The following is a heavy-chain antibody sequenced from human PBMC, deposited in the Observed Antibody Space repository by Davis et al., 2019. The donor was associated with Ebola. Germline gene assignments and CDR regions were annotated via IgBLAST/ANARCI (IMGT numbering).Heavy chain of an antibody. CDR3: ARDSSSLKYYYGMDV. V-gene: IGHV1-8*02. CDR2: MNPNSGNT. D-gene: IGHD6-13*01. J-gene: IGHJ6*02. Sequence: ASVKVSCKASGYTFTGYYMHWVRQAPGQGLEWMGWMNPNSGNTGYAQKFQGRVTMTRNTSISTAYMELRSLRSDDTAVYYCARDSSSLKYYYGMDVWGQGTTVTVSS. CDR1: GYTFTGYY.